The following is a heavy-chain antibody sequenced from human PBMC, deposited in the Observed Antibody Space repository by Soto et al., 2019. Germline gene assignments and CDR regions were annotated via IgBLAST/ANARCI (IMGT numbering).Heavy chain of an antibody. CDR2: IIPIFGTA. CDR1: GGTFSSYA. J-gene: IGHJ5*02. Sequence: QVQLVQSGAEVKKPGSSVKVSCNASGGTFSSYAISWVRQAPGQGLEWMGGIIPIFGTANYAQKFQGRVTITADESTSTAYMELSSLRSEDTAVYYCAVGIAAAGIVWFDPWGQGTLVTVSS. CDR3: AVGIAAAGIVWFDP. V-gene: IGHV1-69*01. D-gene: IGHD6-13*01.